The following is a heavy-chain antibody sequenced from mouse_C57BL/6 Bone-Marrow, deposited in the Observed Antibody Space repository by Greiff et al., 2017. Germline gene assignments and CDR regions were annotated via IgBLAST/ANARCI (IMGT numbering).Heavy chain of an antibody. CDR1: GYTFTSYW. CDR2: IDPSDSYT. V-gene: IGHV1-69*01. J-gene: IGHJ2*01. Sequence: VQLQQPGAELVMPGASVKLSCKASGYTFTSYWMHWVKQRPGQGLEWIGEIDPSDSYTNYNQKFKGKSTLTVDKSSSTAYMQLSSLTSEDSAVYYCARWGFPDDGGQGTTLTVSS. CDR3: ARWGFPDD.